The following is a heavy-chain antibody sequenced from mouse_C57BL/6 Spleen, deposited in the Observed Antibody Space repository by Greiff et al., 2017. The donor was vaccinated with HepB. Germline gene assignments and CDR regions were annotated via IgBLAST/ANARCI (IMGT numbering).Heavy chain of an antibody. CDR3: ARLRPPYAMDY. CDR2: IDPNSGGT. CDR1: GYTFTSYW. J-gene: IGHJ4*01. Sequence: QVQLKQPGAELVKPGASVKLSCKASGYTFTSYWMHWVKQRPGRGLEWIGRIDPNSGGTKYNEKFKSKATLTVDKPSSTAYMQLSSLTSEDSAVYYCARLRPPYAMDYWGQGTSVTVSS. D-gene: IGHD2-12*01. V-gene: IGHV1-72*01.